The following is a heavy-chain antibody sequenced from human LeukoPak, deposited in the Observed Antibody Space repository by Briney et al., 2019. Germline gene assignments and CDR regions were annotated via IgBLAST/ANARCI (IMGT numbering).Heavy chain of an antibody. V-gene: IGHV4-31*03. CDR1: GGSISSGGYY. Sequence: SETLSLTCTVSGGSISSGGYYWSWIRQHPGKGLEWIGYIYYSGSTYYNPSLKSRVTISVDTSKNQLSLKLSSVTAADTAVCYCARSNAFDIWGQGTMVTVSS. CDR3: ARSNAFDI. CDR2: IYYSGST. J-gene: IGHJ3*02.